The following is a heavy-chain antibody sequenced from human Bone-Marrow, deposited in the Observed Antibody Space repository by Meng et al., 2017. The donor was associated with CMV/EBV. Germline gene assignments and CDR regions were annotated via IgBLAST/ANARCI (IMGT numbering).Heavy chain of an antibody. J-gene: IGHJ6*02. Sequence: VSGGSIRSGGYYWSWIRQHPGKGLEWIGYIYYSGSTYYNPSLKSRVTISVDTSKNQFSLKLSSVTAADTAVYYCARVGGYSYGMDVWGQGTTVTVSS. CDR2: IYYSGST. D-gene: IGHD5-12*01. CDR3: ARVGGYSYGMDV. V-gene: IGHV4-31*02. CDR1: GGSIRSGGYY.